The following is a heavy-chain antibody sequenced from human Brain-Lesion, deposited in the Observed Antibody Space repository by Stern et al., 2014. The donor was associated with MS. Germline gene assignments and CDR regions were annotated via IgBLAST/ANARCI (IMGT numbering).Heavy chain of an antibody. V-gene: IGHV1-2*02. CDR3: ARDHYLGMDV. CDR2: INPNTGGT. D-gene: IGHD1-26*01. J-gene: IGHJ6*02. CDR1: GYIFTGYS. Sequence: DQLVESGAEVKKPGASVKVSCKTSGYIFTGYSIHWVRQATGQGLEWMAWINPNTGGTKYAQKLQGRVTMSRDTSISTAYVELSSLTSDDTAVYYCARDHYLGMDVWGQGTTVTVSS.